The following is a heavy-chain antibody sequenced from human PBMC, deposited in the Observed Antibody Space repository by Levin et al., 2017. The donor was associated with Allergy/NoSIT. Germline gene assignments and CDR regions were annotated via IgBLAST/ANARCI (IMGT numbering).Heavy chain of an antibody. CDR1: GYSFSIYW. CDR3: AKLRRSAVRYDAFDV. D-gene: IGHD3-16*01. V-gene: IGHV5-51*01. J-gene: IGHJ3*01. Sequence: GESLKISCKGSGYSFSIYWIGWVRQMPGEGLEWMGIIYPGDSDIRYSPSFQGQVTTSADKSITTAFLQWSSLKASDTATYYCAKLRRSAVRYDAFDVWGQGTVVTVSS. CDR2: IYPGDSDI.